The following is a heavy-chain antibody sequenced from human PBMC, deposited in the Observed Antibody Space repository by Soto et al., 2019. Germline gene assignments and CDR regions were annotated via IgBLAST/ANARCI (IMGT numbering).Heavy chain of an antibody. Sequence: GGSLRLSCAASEFTFSNYALHWVRQAPGKGLEWVAVISYDGSDKYYADSVKGRFTISRDNSKNTLYLQMNSLRAEDTAVYYCARENGYCISTSCFKHYLDYWSQGTLVTVS. CDR2: ISYDGSDK. CDR1: EFTFSNYA. CDR3: ARENGYCISTSCFKHYLDY. J-gene: IGHJ4*02. D-gene: IGHD2-2*03. V-gene: IGHV3-30-3*01.